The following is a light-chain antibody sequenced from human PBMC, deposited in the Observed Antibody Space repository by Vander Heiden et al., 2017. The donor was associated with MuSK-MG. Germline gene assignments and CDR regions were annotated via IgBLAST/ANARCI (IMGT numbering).Light chain of an antibody. Sequence: EIVMTQSPATLSVSPGERATLSCRASQSVSSNLAWYQQKPGQAPRLLIYGASTRATGIPARFSGSGYGKEFTLTISSRQSEDFAVYYCQQYNNWPPWTFGQGTKVEIK. J-gene: IGKJ1*01. CDR1: QSVSSN. CDR3: QQYNNWPPWT. V-gene: IGKV3-15*01. CDR2: GAS.